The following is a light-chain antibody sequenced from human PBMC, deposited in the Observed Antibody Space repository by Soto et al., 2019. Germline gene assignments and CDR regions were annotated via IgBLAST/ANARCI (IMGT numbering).Light chain of an antibody. CDR2: DVS. CDR3: SSYTSSSPFV. J-gene: IGLJ1*01. Sequence: QSVLTQPASGSGSPGQSITISCTGTSSDVGGYNYVSWYQQLPGKAPKLMIYDVSNRPSGVSNRFSGSKSGNTASLTISGLQAEDEADYYCSSYTSSSPFVFGTGTKVTVL. V-gene: IGLV2-14*01. CDR1: SSDVGGYNY.